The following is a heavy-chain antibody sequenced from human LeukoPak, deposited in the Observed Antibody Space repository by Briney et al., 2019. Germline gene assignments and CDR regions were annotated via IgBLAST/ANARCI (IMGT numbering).Heavy chain of an antibody. Sequence: ASVKVSCKAYGYTFTTYGITWVRQAPGQGREWMGWISAYNGNTNYAQKLQGRVTMTTETSTSTAYVELRSLGSDDTAIYYCARQVDIPMALPDYWGQGTLVTVSS. CDR2: ISAYNGNT. D-gene: IGHD5-12*01. CDR1: GYTFTTYG. J-gene: IGHJ4*02. V-gene: IGHV1-18*01. CDR3: ARQVDIPMALPDY.